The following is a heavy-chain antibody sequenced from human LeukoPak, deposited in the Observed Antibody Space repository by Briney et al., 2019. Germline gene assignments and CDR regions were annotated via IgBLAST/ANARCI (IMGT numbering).Heavy chain of an antibody. CDR2: ISGSGGST. D-gene: IGHD3-22*01. V-gene: IGHV3-23*01. CDR1: GFTFSSYA. CDR3: ARDGYYYDSSGRAGFDY. Sequence: GGSLRLSCAASGFTFSSYAMSWVRQAPGKGLEWVSAISGSGGSTYYADSVKGRFTISSDNSKNTLYLQMNSLRAEDKAVYYCARDGYYYDSSGRAGFDYWGQGTLVTVSS. J-gene: IGHJ4*02.